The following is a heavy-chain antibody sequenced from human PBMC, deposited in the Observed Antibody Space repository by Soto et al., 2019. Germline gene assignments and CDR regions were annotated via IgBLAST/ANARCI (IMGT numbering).Heavy chain of an antibody. CDR2: VHYSGTV. J-gene: IGHJ4*02. V-gene: IGHV4-59*01. Sequence: QVHLQESGPGLVKPSETLSLTCFISGASMNDYYGSWIRQSPGKGLEHIGYVHYSGTVNYNPSLKGRVAISKDTSKNQVSLRLTSVTAADTAIYYCARSGHIFAGVVWGQGILVTVSS. D-gene: IGHD3-3*01. CDR1: GASMNDYY. CDR3: ARSGHIFAGVV.